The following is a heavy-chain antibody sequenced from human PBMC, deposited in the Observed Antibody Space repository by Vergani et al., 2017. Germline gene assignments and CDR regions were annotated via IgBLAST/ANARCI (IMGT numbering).Heavy chain of an antibody. CDR2: MNPNSSNT. CDR3: ARGRGPFWSGYPNWFDP. V-gene: IGHV1-8*01. CDR1: GYTFTSYD. J-gene: IGHJ5*02. D-gene: IGHD3-3*01. Sequence: QVQLVQSGAEVKKPGASVKVSCKASGYTFTSYDSNWVRQATGQGLEWMGWMNPNSSNTGYAQKFQGRVTMTRNTSISTAYMELSSLRSDDTAVYYCARGRGPFWSGYPNWFDPWGQGTLVTVSS.